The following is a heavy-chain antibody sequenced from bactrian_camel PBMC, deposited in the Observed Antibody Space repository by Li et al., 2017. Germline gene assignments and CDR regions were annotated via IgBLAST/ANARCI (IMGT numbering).Heavy chain of an antibody. V-gene: IGHV3S31*01. CDR2: ISSNGGST. D-gene: IGHD3*01. J-gene: IGHJ4*01. Sequence: VQLVESGGNLVQPGRSLRLSCAASGFTFSDAAMSWVRQAPGKGLEWVSSISSNGGSTYYADSVKGRFTISRDNAKNTLYLQMNFLKTEDTAIYYCATPAEPWFPSSLKANNVGSGQGTQVTVS. CDR1: GFTFSDAA.